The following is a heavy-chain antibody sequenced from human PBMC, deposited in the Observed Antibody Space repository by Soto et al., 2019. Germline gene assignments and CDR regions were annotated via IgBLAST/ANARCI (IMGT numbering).Heavy chain of an antibody. J-gene: IGHJ6*02. V-gene: IGHV3-15*07. Sequence: GGSLRLSCAASGFTFSNAWMNWVRQAPGKGLEWVGRIKSKTDGGTTDYAAPVKGRFTISRDDSKNTLYLQMNSLKTEDTAVYYCTTDRQLRTPLYYYYYGMDVWGQGTTVTVSS. CDR1: GFTFSNAW. CDR2: IKSKTDGGTT. CDR3: TTDRQLRTPLYYYYYGMDV. D-gene: IGHD6-13*01.